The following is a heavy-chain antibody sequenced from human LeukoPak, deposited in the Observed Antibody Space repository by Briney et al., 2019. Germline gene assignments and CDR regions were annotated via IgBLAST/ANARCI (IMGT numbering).Heavy chain of an antibody. J-gene: IGHJ4*02. CDR3: ARTTTVTTGKSFDY. CDR2: IYYSGST. CDR1: GGSISSYY. Sequence: SETLSLTCTVSGGSISSYYWSWIRQPPGKGLEWIGYIYYSGSTNYNPSLKSRVTISVDTSKNQFSLKLSSVTAADTAVYCCARTTTVTTGKSFDYWGQGTLVTVSS. D-gene: IGHD4-4*01. V-gene: IGHV4-59*01.